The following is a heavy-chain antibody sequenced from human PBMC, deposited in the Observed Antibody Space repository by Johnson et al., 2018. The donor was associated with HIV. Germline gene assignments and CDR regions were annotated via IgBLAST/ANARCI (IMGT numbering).Heavy chain of an antibody. CDR1: GFTFSSYA. D-gene: IGHD2-15*01. CDR2: ISYDGTKK. J-gene: IGHJ3*02. CDR3: TRDGGYWSGGNCYFAFDI. V-gene: IGHV3-30-3*01. Sequence: QVQLVESGGGVVQPGRSLRLSCAASGFTFSSYAIHWVRQAPGKGLEWVSFISYDGTKKFYADSVKGRFTISRDNAKKSLYLQLNSLRAEDTALYYCTRDGGYWSGGNCYFAFDIWGQGTMVTVSS.